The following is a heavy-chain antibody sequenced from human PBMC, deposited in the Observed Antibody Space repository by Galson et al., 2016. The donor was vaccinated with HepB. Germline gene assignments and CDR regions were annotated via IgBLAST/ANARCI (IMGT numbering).Heavy chain of an antibody. CDR1: GDSVSSNSAA. V-gene: IGHV6-1*01. J-gene: IGHJ4*02. CDR2: TYYRSKWYN. CDR3: ARVADTSGWYFDY. Sequence: CAISGDSVSSNSAAWNWIRQSPSRGLEWLGRTYYRSKWYNDYVVSVKSRITINPDTSKNKFSLQLNSVTPEDTAVYYCARVADTSGWYFDYWGQGTLVTVSS. D-gene: IGHD6-19*01.